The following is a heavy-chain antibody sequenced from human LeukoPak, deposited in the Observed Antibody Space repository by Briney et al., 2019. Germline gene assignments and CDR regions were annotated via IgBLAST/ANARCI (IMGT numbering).Heavy chain of an antibody. Sequence: GGSLRLSCAASGFTFSSYAMSWVRQAPGKGLEWVSAISGSGGSTYYADSVKGRFTISRDNSKNTAYLQMNSLKTEDTAVYYCVRDSSSEGPFDYWGQGTLVTVSS. CDR3: VRDSSSEGPFDY. CDR1: GFTFSSYA. D-gene: IGHD6-6*01. V-gene: IGHV3-23*01. CDR2: ISGSGGST. J-gene: IGHJ4*02.